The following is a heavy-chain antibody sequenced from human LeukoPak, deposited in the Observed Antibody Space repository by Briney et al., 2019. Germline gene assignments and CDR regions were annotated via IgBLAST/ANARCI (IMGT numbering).Heavy chain of an antibody. J-gene: IGHJ4*02. D-gene: IGHD6-19*01. Sequence: GASVKVSCKASGYTFTSYGISWVRQAPGQGLEWMGWISAYNGNTNYAQKLQGRVTMTTDTSTSTAYMELRSLRSDDTAVYYCARGRVIAVAGTWFDYWGQGTLVTVSS. CDR3: ARGRVIAVAGTWFDY. CDR2: ISAYNGNT. CDR1: GYTFTSYG. V-gene: IGHV1-18*01.